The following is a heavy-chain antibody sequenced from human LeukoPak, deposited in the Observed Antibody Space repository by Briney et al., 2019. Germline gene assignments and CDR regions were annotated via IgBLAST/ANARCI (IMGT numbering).Heavy chain of an antibody. CDR1: GYSFTSYW. V-gene: IGHV5-51*01. Sequence: GESLKISYKSSGYSFTSYWIAWVRQMPGKGLEWMGILYPCDSETSYSPFFQGQVTTSTDRSITTPYLQWSSLKASDTAMYYCARLYLPYTSAWYGSAFDIWGQGTMVTVSS. CDR3: ARLYLPYTSAWYGSAFDI. J-gene: IGHJ3*02. CDR2: LYPCDSET. D-gene: IGHD6-13*01.